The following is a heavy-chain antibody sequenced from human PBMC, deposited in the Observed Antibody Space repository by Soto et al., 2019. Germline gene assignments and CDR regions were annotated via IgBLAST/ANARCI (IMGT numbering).Heavy chain of an antibody. Sequence: LGESLKISCKGSGYSFTSYWIGWVRQMPGKGLEWMGIIYPGDSDTRYSPSFQGQVTISADKSISTAYLQWSSLKASDTAMYYCARQIGIAARPGNWFDPWGQGTLVTVSS. CDR2: IYPGDSDT. V-gene: IGHV5-51*01. CDR3: ARQIGIAARPGNWFDP. D-gene: IGHD6-6*01. J-gene: IGHJ5*02. CDR1: GYSFTSYW.